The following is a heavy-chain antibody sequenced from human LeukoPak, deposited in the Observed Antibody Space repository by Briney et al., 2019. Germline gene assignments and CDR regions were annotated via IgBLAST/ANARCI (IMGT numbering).Heavy chain of an antibody. CDR3: ARTRLTNLFFDL. CDR2: IYYSGST. J-gene: IGHJ4*02. CDR1: GGSISGYY. D-gene: IGHD3-16*01. Sequence: ETLSLTCTVSGGSISGYYWNWIRQPPGKGLEWIGYIYYSGSTNYNPSLKSRVTISVDTSKDQFSLNLSSVTAADTAVYYCARTRLTNLFFDLWGQGT. V-gene: IGHV4-59*08.